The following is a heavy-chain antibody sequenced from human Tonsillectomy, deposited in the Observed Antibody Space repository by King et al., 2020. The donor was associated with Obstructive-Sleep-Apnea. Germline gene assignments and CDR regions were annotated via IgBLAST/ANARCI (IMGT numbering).Heavy chain of an antibody. CDR3: ARHRRGSYWGGGLDV. CDR2: INPNRGDT. CDR1: GYTFTDYY. Sequence: VQLVQSGTAVKKPGASVKVSCKASGYTFTDYYMHWVRQAPGQGLEWMGWINPNRGDTTYAQKFQGRVTMTRDTSISTAYMELRRLRSDDTAVYYCARHRRGSYWGGGLDVWGQGTTVTVS. D-gene: IGHD1-26*01. J-gene: IGHJ6*02. V-gene: IGHV1-2*02.